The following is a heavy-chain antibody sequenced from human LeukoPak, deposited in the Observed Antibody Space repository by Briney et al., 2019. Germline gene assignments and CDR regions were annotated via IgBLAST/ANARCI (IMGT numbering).Heavy chain of an antibody. CDR3: AKDSHVVVVAAMDY. CDR1: GFSINNYA. J-gene: IGHJ4*02. V-gene: IGHV3-23*01. Sequence: PGGSLRLSCAASGFSINNYAMTWVRQVPGWGLEWVSAISGSGGSTYYADSVKGRFTISRDNSKNTLYLQMNSLRAEDTAVYYCAKDSHVVVVAAMDYWGQGTLVTVSS. D-gene: IGHD2-15*01. CDR2: ISGSGGST.